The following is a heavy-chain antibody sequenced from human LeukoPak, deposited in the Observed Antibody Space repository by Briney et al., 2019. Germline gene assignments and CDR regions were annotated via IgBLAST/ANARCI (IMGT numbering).Heavy chain of an antibody. CDR1: GFTFDDYA. CDR3: AKDMGGSYGYFQH. Sequence: GRSLRLSCAASGFTFDDYAMHWVRQAPGKGLEWVSGISWNSGSIGYADSVKGRFTISRDNAKNSLYLQMNSLRAEDTALYYCAKDMGGSYGYFQHWGQGTLVTVSS. D-gene: IGHD1-26*01. V-gene: IGHV3-9*01. J-gene: IGHJ1*01. CDR2: ISWNSGSI.